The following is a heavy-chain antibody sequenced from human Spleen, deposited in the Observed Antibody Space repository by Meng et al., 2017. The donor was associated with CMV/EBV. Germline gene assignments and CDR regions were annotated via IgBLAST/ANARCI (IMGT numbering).Heavy chain of an antibody. CDR3: ARSGDGSPPTLITMVRGYFDY. Sequence: SYAISWVGQAPGQGLEWMGGIIPIFGTANYAQKFQGRVTITTDESTSTAYMELSSLRSEDTAVYYCARSGDGSPPTLITMVRGYFDYWGQGTLVTVSS. CDR2: IIPIFGTA. J-gene: IGHJ4*02. D-gene: IGHD3-10*01. V-gene: IGHV1-69*05. CDR1: SYA.